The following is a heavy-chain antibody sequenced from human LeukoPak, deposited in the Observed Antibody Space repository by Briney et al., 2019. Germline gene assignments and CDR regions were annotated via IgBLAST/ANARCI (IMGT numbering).Heavy chain of an antibody. CDR1: GFSFSGHA. V-gene: IGHV3-23*01. D-gene: IGHD4-11*01. CDR2: ISGSGATK. J-gene: IGHJ4*02. CDR3: AKSLRGYSASRFDC. Sequence: PGGSLRLSCAASGFSFSGHAMSWVRQAPGKGLEWVSTISGSGATKYYADSVKGRFIISRDNSKNTLYLQMNSLRAEDTAVYYCAKSLRGYSASRFDCWGQGTLVTVSS.